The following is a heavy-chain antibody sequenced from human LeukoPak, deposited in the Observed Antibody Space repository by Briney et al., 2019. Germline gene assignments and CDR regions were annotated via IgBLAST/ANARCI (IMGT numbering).Heavy chain of an antibody. CDR1: GFTFGDYA. D-gene: IGHD6-13*01. Sequence: GGSLRLSCTASGFTFGDYAMSWFRQAPGKGLEWVGFIRSKAYGGTTEYAASVKGRFTISRDDSKSIAYLQMNSLKTEDTAVYYCTRDAYSSSWYVSVTRRDYWGQGTLVTVSS. V-gene: IGHV3-49*03. J-gene: IGHJ4*02. CDR3: TRDAYSSSWYVSVTRRDY. CDR2: IRSKAYGGTT.